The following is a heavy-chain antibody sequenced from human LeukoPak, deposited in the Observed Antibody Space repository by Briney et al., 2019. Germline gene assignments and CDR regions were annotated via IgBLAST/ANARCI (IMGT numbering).Heavy chain of an antibody. J-gene: IGHJ6*02. CDR1: GFTFSSYA. CDR3: ARDRVGYSSSWYNYYYYGMDV. Sequence: QSGGSLRLSCAASGFTFSSYAMHWVRQAPGKGLEYVSAISSNGGSTYYANSVKGRFTISRDNSKNTLYLQMGSLRAEDMAVYYCARDRVGYSSSWYNYYYYGMDVWGQGTTVTVSS. CDR2: ISSNGGST. D-gene: IGHD6-13*01. V-gene: IGHV3-64*01.